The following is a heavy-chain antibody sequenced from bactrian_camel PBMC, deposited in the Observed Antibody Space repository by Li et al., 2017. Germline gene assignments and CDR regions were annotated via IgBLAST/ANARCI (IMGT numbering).Heavy chain of an antibody. V-gene: IGHV3S63*01. CDR2: TDSGALDALT. J-gene: IGHJ4*01. Sequence: HVQLVESGGGSVEAGGSLRLTCEIRGYIVRNCGVRWFRQAPGKEREEVSKTDSGALDALTTYADSVKGRFIMSHDAANEWVWLQMNNLKLDDTAMYYCAARYWRNGVCYGSWADEYDSWGQGTQVTVS. D-gene: IGHD6*01. CDR3: AARYWRNGVCYGSWADEYDS. CDR1: GYIVRNCG.